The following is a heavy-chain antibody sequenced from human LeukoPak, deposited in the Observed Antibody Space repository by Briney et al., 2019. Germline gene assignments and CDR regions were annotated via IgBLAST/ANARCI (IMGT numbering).Heavy chain of an antibody. CDR2: IYPGDSDT. CDR3: ARSWVTGYGTVLDY. V-gene: IGHV5-51*01. J-gene: IGHJ4*02. CDR1: GYILTNYW. D-gene: IGHD2-21*02. Sequence: GESLKISCKGFGYILTNYWLGWVRQMPGKGLEWMGIIYPGDSDTRYSPSFQGQVTISADKSISTAYLQWSSLRASDTAIYYCARSWVTGYGTVLDYWGQGTLVTVSS.